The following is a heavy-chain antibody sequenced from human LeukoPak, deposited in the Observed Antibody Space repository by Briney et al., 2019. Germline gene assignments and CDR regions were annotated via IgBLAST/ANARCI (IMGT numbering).Heavy chain of an antibody. CDR1: GGSISSSNW. CDR2: IYHSGST. J-gene: IGHJ4*02. V-gene: IGHV4-4*02. D-gene: IGHD6-13*01. CDR3: ATSRIAAAGTRGFDY. Sequence: PSETLSLTCAVSGGSISSSNWWSWVRQPPGKGLEWIGEIYHSGSTNYNPSLKSRVTISVDTSKNQFSLKLSSVTAADTAVYYCATSRIAAAGTRGFDYWGQGTLVTVSS.